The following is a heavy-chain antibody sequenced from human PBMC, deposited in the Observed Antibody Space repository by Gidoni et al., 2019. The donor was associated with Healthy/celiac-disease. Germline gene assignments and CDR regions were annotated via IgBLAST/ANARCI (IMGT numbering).Heavy chain of an antibody. Sequence: QVQLVQSGAEVKKPGASVKVSCKASGYTFTSYYMHWVRQAPGQGLEWMGIINPSGGSTSYAQKFQGRVTMTRDTSTSTVYMELSSLRSEDTAVYYCARLGRKVVPAAMGGEFDYWGQGTLVTVSS. D-gene: IGHD2-2*01. CDR1: GYTFTSYY. CDR3: ARLGRKVVPAAMGGEFDY. CDR2: INPSGGST. V-gene: IGHV1-46*01. J-gene: IGHJ4*02.